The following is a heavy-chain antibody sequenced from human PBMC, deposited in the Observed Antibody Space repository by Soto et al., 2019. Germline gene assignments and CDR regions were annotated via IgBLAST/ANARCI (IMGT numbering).Heavy chain of an antibody. J-gene: IGHJ4*02. CDR3: AHRGYMYGNWDHGYFDY. CDR1: GFSLTSSGVG. Sequence: QITLKESGPTRVKPTQTPALTCTFSGFSLTSSGVGVGWIRKTPGKALEWLAVIYWDDDKRYNPSLKNRLTITKDTSKNQVVLIMADMDPVDTATYFCAHRGYMYGNWDHGYFDYWGQGTLVTVSS. D-gene: IGHD5-18*01. CDR2: IYWDDDK. V-gene: IGHV2-5*02.